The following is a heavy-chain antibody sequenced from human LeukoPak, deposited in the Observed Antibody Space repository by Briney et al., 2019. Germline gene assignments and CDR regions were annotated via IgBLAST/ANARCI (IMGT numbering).Heavy chain of an antibody. Sequence: GKSLRLSCAASGFTFSGYGMHWVRQAPGKGLEWVTVLWSDGSNKYYADSVKGRFTISRDNSKNTLYLQMNSLRAEGTAVYYCAKEGGWGVNVFDYWGQGALVTVSS. J-gene: IGHJ4*02. D-gene: IGHD3-10*01. CDR2: LWSDGSNK. V-gene: IGHV3-33*06. CDR1: GFTFSGYG. CDR3: AKEGGWGVNVFDY.